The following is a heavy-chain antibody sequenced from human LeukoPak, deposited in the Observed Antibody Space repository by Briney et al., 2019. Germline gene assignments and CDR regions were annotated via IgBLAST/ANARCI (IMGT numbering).Heavy chain of an antibody. J-gene: IGHJ1*01. CDR1: GYTFTGYY. V-gene: IGHV1-2*02. CDR3: AKGGELPFFFQH. D-gene: IGHD1-26*01. CDR2: INPNSGGT. Sequence: ASVKVSCKASGYTFTGYYMNWVRQTPGQGLEWMGWINPNSGGTNYAQKFQVRVTISRDTSISTAYMELSRLRSDDTAVYYCAKGGELPFFFQHGGKGTLVTVSS.